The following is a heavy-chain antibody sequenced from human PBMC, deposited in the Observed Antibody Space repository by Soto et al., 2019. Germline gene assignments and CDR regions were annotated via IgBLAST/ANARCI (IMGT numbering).Heavy chain of an antibody. CDR1: GGLISKYS. CDR3: ATLRVRGGPLRFED. Sequence: QVQLVQSGAEVRKPGSSVKVSCKTSGGLISKYSFNWVRQAPGQGLEWMGGALPISGSTDYAQKFQGRLTITADRSTSTVYMELSRLRSDDTANYYCATLRVRGGPLRFEDGGQGMLISVSS. D-gene: IGHD5-12*01. J-gene: IGHJ4*01. V-gene: IGHV1-69*06. CDR2: ALPISGST.